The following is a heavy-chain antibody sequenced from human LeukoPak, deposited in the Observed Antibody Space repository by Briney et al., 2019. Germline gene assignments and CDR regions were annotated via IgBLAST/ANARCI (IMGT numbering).Heavy chain of an antibody. Sequence: PGGSLRLSCAASGFTFSSYAMSWVRQAPGKGLEWVSGISWNSGSIGYADSVKGRFTISRDNAKNSLYLQMNSLRAEDMALYYCAKSKDWYYFDYWGQGTLVTVSS. CDR1: GFTFSSYA. D-gene: IGHD2-21*01. V-gene: IGHV3-9*03. CDR2: ISWNSGSI. CDR3: AKSKDWYYFDY. J-gene: IGHJ4*02.